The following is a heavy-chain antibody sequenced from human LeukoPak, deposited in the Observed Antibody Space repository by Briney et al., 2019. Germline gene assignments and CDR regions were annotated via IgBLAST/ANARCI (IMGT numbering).Heavy chain of an antibody. Sequence: SETLSLTCTVSGGSISSYYWSWIRQPAGKGLEWIGRIYTSGSTNYNPSLKSRVTMSVDTSKNQFSLKLSSVTAADTAVYYCAGGYYDILTGYHYYFDYWGQGTLVTVSS. J-gene: IGHJ4*02. CDR3: AGGYYDILTGYHYYFDY. D-gene: IGHD3-9*01. V-gene: IGHV4-4*07. CDR1: GGSISSYY. CDR2: IYTSGST.